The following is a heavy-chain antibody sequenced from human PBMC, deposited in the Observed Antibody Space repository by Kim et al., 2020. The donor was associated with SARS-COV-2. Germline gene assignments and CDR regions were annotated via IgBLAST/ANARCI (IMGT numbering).Heavy chain of an antibody. CDR3: ARPYYYDTTGGFRA. D-gene: IGHD3-22*01. Sequence: ASVKVSCKASGYIFTNYTMNWVRQAPGQGLEWMGWIKTNTGNPTYAQGFTGRFVFSLDTSVSTAYLQISSLKAEDTAVYYCARPYYYDTTGGFRAWGRGTLVTVSS. V-gene: IGHV7-4-1*02. CDR1: GYIFTNYT. CDR2: IKTNTGNP. J-gene: IGHJ5*02.